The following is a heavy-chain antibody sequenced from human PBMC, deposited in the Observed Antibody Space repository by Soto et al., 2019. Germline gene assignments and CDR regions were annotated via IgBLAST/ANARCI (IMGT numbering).Heavy chain of an antibody. CDR3: ARDGYSGYDSLAS. Sequence: GGSLRLSCAASGFTFSSYSMNWVGQAPGKGLEWVSSISSSSSYIYYADSVKGRFTISRDNAKNSLYLQMNSLRAEDTAVYYCARDGYSGYDSLASWGQGTLATAPQ. CDR1: GFTFSSYS. D-gene: IGHD5-12*01. J-gene: IGHJ4*02. V-gene: IGHV3-21*01. CDR2: ISSSSSYI.